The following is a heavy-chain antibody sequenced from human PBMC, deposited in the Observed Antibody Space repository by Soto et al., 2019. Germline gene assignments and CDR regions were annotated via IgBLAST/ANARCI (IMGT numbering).Heavy chain of an antibody. V-gene: IGHV3-21*03. J-gene: IGHJ6*02. CDR2: ISSSSSYI. Sequence: GGSLRLSCAASGFTFSSYSMNWVRQAPGKGLEWVSSISSSSSYIYYSTSLKTRLTISKDTSKNQVVLTMTNMDPVDTATYYCARILVQLGPSSAPSGMDVWGQGTTVTVSS. CDR1: GFTFSSYS. D-gene: IGHD1-1*01. CDR3: ARILVQLGPSSAPSGMDV.